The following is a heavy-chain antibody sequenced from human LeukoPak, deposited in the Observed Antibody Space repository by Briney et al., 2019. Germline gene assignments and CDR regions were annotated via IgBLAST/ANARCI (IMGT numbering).Heavy chain of an antibody. V-gene: IGHV3-11*04. CDR2: ISSSSGTT. CDR3: ARDGNSGGDY. CDR1: GFSFSDYY. J-gene: IGHJ4*02. Sequence: GGSLRLSCAASGFSFSDYYMSWIRQAPGKGLEWASYISSSSGTTYYADSVKGRSTISRDNAKNSLYLQMNSLRDEDTAVYYCARDGNSGGDYWGQGTLVTVSS. D-gene: IGHD4-4*01.